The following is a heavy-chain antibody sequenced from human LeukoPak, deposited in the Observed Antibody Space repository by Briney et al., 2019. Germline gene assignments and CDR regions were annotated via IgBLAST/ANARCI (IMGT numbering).Heavy chain of an antibody. Sequence: SETLSLTCTVSGDSISSSSYYWGWIRQPPGKGLEWIGSIYYSGSTYYNPSLKSRVTMSVDTSKNQFSLRLSSVTAADTAVYYCARHGGVGVIPDFDYWGPGTLVTVSS. CDR1: GDSISSSSYY. CDR2: IYYSGST. J-gene: IGHJ4*02. D-gene: IGHD2-8*02. CDR3: ARHGGVGVIPDFDY. V-gene: IGHV4-39*01.